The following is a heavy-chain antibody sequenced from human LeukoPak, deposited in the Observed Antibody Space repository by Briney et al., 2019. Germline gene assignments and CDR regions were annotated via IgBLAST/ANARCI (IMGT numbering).Heavy chain of an antibody. V-gene: IGHV4-61*02. CDR1: GGSITNLDYY. J-gene: IGHJ3*02. D-gene: IGHD3-10*01. Sequence: SETLSLTCTVSGGSITNLDYYWTWIRRPAGKRLEWIGRIYTSGGTNYNPSLKSRVTMSVDRSKNEISLHLASLTAADTAPYYCAGRGSSSGTFDIWGPGTFVTVSS. CDR2: IYTSGGT. CDR3: AGRGSSSGTFDI.